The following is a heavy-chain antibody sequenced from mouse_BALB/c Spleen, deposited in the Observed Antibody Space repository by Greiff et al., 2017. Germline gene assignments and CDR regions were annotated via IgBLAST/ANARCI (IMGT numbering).Heavy chain of an antibody. CDR1: GYSFTSYW. V-gene: IGHV1-74*01. CDR2: IDPSDSET. J-gene: IGHJ4*01. D-gene: IGHD2-4*01. CDR3: ALITAYAMDY. Sequence: VQLQQSGPQLVRPGASVKISCKASGYSFTSYWMHWVKQRPGQGLEWIGMIDPSDSETRLNQKFKDKATLTVDKSSSTAYMQLSSPTSEDSAVYYCALITAYAMDYWGQGTSVTVSS.